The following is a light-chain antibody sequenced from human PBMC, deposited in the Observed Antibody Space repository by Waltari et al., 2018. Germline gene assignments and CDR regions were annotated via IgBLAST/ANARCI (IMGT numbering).Light chain of an antibody. CDR3: RHYVSVPGT. V-gene: IGKV3-20*01. CDR2: GAS. CDR1: QSIRGS. J-gene: IGKJ1*01. Sequence: IVLTQSPGTLSLSPGARRTISCRASQSIRGSFAWYQQKPGQAPRPLIYGASSRAAGIPDRFGVRGSGADFSLSISRLEPEAFAVYDGRHYVSVPGTFGRGTKVEIK.